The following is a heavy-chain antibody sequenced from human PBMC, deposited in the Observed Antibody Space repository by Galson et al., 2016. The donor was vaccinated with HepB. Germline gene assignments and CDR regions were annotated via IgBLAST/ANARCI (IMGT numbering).Heavy chain of an antibody. CDR3: ARDGRYNWNDEGDYYYYGMYV. V-gene: IGHV3-48*02. J-gene: IGHJ6*02. Sequence: SLRLSCAASGFTFSSYSMNWVRQAPGKGLEWVSYISSSDTIYYSGSVKGRFTISRDNAKNSLYLQMNSLRDEDTALYYCARDGRYNWNDEGDYYYYGMYVWGQGTTVTGSS. CDR2: ISSSDTI. D-gene: IGHD1-1*01. CDR1: GFTFSSYS.